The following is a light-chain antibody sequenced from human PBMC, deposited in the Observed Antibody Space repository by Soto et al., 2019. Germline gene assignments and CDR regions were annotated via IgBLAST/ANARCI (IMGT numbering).Light chain of an antibody. J-gene: IGLJ1*01. V-gene: IGLV2-14*01. Sequence: QSSLTQPASVSVSPGQSITSSCTGTISDFVLYNYVSWYQQHPGKAPKLLLYGVSNRPSGVSDRFSGSKSGNTASLTISGLQAEDEADYFCSSHTTTSSALQVFGTGTKVTVL. CDR3: SSHTTTSSALQV. CDR2: GVS. CDR1: ISDFVLYNY.